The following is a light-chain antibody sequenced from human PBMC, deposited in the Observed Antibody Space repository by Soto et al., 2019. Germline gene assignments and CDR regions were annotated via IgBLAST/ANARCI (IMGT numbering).Light chain of an antibody. CDR1: SSDVGAYNY. J-gene: IGLJ1*01. V-gene: IGLV2-14*01. CDR2: GVT. CDR3: NSYTTRSTYV. Sequence: QSALAQPASVSGSPGQSITISCTGTSSDVGAYNYVSWYQQHPGKAPKLLIYGVTNRPSGVSNRFSGSKSGNTASLTISGLQAEDEADYYCNSYTTRSTYVFGTGTKVTVL.